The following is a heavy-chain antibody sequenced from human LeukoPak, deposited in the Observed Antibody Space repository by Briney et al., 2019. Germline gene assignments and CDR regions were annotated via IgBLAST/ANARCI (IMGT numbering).Heavy chain of an antibody. J-gene: IGHJ4*02. Sequence: PSETLSLTCTVSGGSVSSGSYYWSWIRQPPGKGLEWIGFIYYSGSSTYNPSLKSRVTISADTSKNQISLKLRSVTAADTAAYYCARQGDSGWYYFDYWGQGTLVTVSS. CDR1: GGSVSSGSYY. D-gene: IGHD6-19*01. CDR3: ARQGDSGWYYFDY. CDR2: IYYSGSS. V-gene: IGHV4-61*01.